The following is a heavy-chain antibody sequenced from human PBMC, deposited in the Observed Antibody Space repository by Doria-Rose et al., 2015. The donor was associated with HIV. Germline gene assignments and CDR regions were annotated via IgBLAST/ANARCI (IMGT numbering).Heavy chain of an antibody. CDR2: IYSSGST. J-gene: IGHJ6*03. CDR3: ARFRPSRGIYYSLDV. D-gene: IGHD3-10*01. V-gene: IGHV4-4*09. CDR1: SIRSYY. Sequence: SIRSYYWNWVRQPPGKGLEWIGYIYSSGSTHYNSSLKSRVTISIDTSKNQFSLKLSSVTAADTAVYYCARFRPSRGIYYSLDVWGKGTTVTVSS.